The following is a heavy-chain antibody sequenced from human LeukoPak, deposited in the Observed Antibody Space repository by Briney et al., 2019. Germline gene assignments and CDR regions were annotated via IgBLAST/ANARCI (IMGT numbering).Heavy chain of an antibody. CDR2: IIPIFGTA. CDR3: ARADGYDIWTGYRGWFDP. D-gene: IGHD3-9*01. Sequence: SVKVSCKASGGTFSSYAISWVRQAPGQGLEWMGGIIPIFGTANYAQKFQGRVTITADESTSTAYMELSSLRSEDTAVYYCARADGYDIWTGYRGWFDPWGQGTLVTVSS. CDR1: GGTFSSYA. V-gene: IGHV1-69*01. J-gene: IGHJ5*02.